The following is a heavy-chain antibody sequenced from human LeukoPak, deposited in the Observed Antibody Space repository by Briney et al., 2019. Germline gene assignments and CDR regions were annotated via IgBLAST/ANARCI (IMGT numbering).Heavy chain of an antibody. Sequence: GGSLRLSCAASGFTFSSYAMSWVRQAPGKGLEWVSGISGSGRGTNTYYADSVKGRFTISRDNSKNTLYLQMNSLRAEDTAVYYCAKAGSIKFDFWGQGTLVTVSS. J-gene: IGHJ4*02. CDR3: AKAGSIKFDF. D-gene: IGHD1-26*01. CDR2: ISGSGRGTNT. V-gene: IGHV3-23*01. CDR1: GFTFSSYA.